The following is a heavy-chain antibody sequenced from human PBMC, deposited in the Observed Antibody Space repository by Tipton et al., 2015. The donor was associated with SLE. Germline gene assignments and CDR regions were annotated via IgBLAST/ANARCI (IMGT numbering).Heavy chain of an antibody. CDR1: GGSISSYY. CDR2: IYYSGIT. CDR3: ARGYCTGDVCYGRGFFDY. D-gene: IGHD2-8*02. V-gene: IGHV4-59*12. J-gene: IGHJ4*02. Sequence: TLSLTCTVSGGSISSYYWSWIRQPPGKGLEWIGYIYYSGITHYNPSLRSRLAISVDTSKNQFSLRLSSVTAADTAVYYCARGYCTGDVCYGRGFFDYWGQGTLVTVSS.